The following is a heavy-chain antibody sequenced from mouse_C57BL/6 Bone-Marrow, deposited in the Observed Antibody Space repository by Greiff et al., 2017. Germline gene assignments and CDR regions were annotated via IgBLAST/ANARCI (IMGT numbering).Heavy chain of an antibody. D-gene: IGHD1-1*01. CDR1: GYTFTSYW. Sequence: QVQLQQPGAELVKPGASVKMSCKASGYTFTSYWITWVKQRPGQGLEWIGDIYPGSGSTNYNEKFKSKATLTVDTSSRTAYMQLSSLTSEDSAVYYGARDYYGSSYWYIDVWGTGTTVTVSS. J-gene: IGHJ1*03. CDR3: ARDYYGSSYWYIDV. CDR2: IYPGSGST. V-gene: IGHV1-55*01.